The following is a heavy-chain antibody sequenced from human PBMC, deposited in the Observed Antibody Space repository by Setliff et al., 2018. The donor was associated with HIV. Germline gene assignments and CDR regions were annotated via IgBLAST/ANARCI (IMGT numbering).Heavy chain of an antibody. D-gene: IGHD3-10*01. Sequence: ASVNVSCKASGHTYNAYGITWVRQAPGQGLEWMGWISAHYGSTKYAQTLQGRVTMTTDTSTNTAYMELRSLRSDDTAVYYCASSSPTTYYYGSGSPPLDYWGQGTLVTVSS. V-gene: IGHV1-18*01. CDR2: ISAHYGST. J-gene: IGHJ4*02. CDR3: ASSSPTTYYYGSGSPPLDY. CDR1: GHTYNAYG.